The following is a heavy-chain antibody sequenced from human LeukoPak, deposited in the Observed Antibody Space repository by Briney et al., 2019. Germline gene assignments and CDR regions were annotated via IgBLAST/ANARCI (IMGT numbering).Heavy chain of an antibody. D-gene: IGHD3-10*01. V-gene: IGHV3-43*02. CDR1: GFTFNDYA. CDR3: AKVGGSGGYYRNWFDP. CDR2: ISGDSYDT. J-gene: IGHJ5*02. Sequence: PGGSLRLSCAASGFTFNDYAMHWVRQAPGKGLEWVSLISGDSYDTYYADSVKGRFTISRDNSKNSLYLQVNSLRTEDTAFYYCAKVGGSGGYYRNWFDPWGQGTLVTVSS.